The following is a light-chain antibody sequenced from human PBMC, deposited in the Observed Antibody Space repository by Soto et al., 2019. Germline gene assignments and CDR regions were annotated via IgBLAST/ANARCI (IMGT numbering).Light chain of an antibody. J-gene: IGLJ2*01. Sequence: QSALTQPASVSGSPGQSITISCTGTSSDVGGYNYVSWYQQHPGKAPKLMIYDVSNRPSGVSNRFSGSKSGNTASLTISWLQAEDEADYSCSSYTSSSTLVVFGGGTKLTVL. CDR2: DVS. V-gene: IGLV2-14*01. CDR1: SSDVGGYNY. CDR3: SSYTSSSTLVV.